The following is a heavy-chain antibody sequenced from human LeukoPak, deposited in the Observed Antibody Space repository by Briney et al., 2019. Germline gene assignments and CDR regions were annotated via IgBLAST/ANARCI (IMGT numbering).Heavy chain of an antibody. J-gene: IGHJ4*02. CDR3: ARDGPRIAVDFDY. Sequence: ASVKVSCRASGYIFSDYYIYWGRQAPGQGLECMGWINPDSGDTKYAQKFQGRVTMTRDTSINTVYMELSRLTSDDTAVYYCARDGPRIAVDFDYWGQGTLVTVSA. V-gene: IGHV1-2*02. CDR2: INPDSGDT. D-gene: IGHD6-19*01. CDR1: GYIFSDYY.